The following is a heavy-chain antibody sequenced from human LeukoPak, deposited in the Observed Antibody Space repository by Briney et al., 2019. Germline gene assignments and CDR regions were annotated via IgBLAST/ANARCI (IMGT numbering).Heavy chain of an antibody. V-gene: IGHV3-33*01. CDR3: ARDRNWGSAAHHFDL. D-gene: IGHD7-27*01. Sequence: GGSLRLSCVASGFTFRNYGMHWVRQAPGKGLEWVAVIWYDGSNKIYADAVKGRFAFSRDNSKNMLYLQMNSLRAEDTAVYYCARDRNWGSAAHHFDLWGQGTLVSVSS. CDR1: GFTFRNYG. J-gene: IGHJ4*02. CDR2: IWYDGSNK.